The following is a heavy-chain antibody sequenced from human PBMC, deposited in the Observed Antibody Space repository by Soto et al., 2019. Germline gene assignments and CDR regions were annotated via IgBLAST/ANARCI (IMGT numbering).Heavy chain of an antibody. CDR3: ARVHRGGVTWTRYYYYYGMDF. D-gene: IGHD3-16*01. CDR2: INHSGST. J-gene: IGHJ6*02. Sequence: PSETLSLTCAVYGGSFSGYYWSWIRQPPGKGLEWIGEINHSGSTNYNPSLKSRVTISVDTSKNQFSLKLSSVTAADTAVYYCARVHRGGVTWTRYYYYYGMDFWGQGSSVTGSS. V-gene: IGHV4-34*01. CDR1: GGSFSGYY.